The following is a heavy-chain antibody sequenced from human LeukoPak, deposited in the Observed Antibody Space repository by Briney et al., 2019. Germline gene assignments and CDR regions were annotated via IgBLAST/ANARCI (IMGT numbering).Heavy chain of an antibody. D-gene: IGHD4-23*01. CDR1: GFTFSIYW. CDR3: ASVYGGNYFDS. J-gene: IGHJ4*02. CDR2: INSDGSST. V-gene: IGHV3-74*01. Sequence: GGSLRLSCAASGFTFSIYWMHWVRQAPGKGLVWVSRINSDGSSTTYADSVKGRFTISRDNAKNTLYLQMNSLGAGDTAVYYCASVYGGNYFDSWGEGTLVTVSS.